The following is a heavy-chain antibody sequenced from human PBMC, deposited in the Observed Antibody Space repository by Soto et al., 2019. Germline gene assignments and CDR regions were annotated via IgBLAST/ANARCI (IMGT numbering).Heavy chain of an antibody. CDR3: AREVGGEFWSGYSGDFDY. D-gene: IGHD3-3*01. J-gene: IGHJ4*02. CDR1: GFTFSSYG. V-gene: IGHV3-33*01. Sequence: QVQLVESGGGVVQPGRSLRLSCAASGFTFSSYGMHWVRQAPGKGLEWVAVIGYDGSNKYYADSVKGRFTICRDNSKNTLYLKMNSLRAEDTAVYYCAREVGGEFWSGYSGDFDYWGQGTLVTVSS. CDR2: IGYDGSNK.